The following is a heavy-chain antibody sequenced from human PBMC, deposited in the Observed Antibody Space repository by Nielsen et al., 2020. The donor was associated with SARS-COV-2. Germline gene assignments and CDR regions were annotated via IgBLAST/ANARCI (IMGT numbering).Heavy chain of an antibody. J-gene: IGHJ6*02. Sequence: SETLSLTCAVSGGSISRGGYSWSWIRQPPGKGLEWIGYIYHSGSTYYNPSLKSRVTISVDRSKNQFSLKLSSVTAADTAVYYCARDGGGDYLSVWGQGTTVTVSS. D-gene: IGHD4-11*01. V-gene: IGHV4-30-2*01. CDR1: GGSISRGGYS. CDR2: IYHSGST. CDR3: ARDGGGDYLSV.